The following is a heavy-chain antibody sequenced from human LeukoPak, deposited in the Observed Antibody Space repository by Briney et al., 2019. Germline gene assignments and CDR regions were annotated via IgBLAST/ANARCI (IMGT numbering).Heavy chain of an antibody. J-gene: IGHJ6*02. CDR1: GYTFTSYY. Sequence: ASVKVSFKSSGYTFTSYYMHWVRQAPGQGLEWMGIINPSGGSTSYAQKYQGRVTMTRDTSTSTVYMELSSLRSEDTAVYYCARDVLSCSSTSCYYRVVDGMDVWGQGTTVTVSS. CDR2: INPSGGST. CDR3: ARDVLSCSSTSCYYRVVDGMDV. D-gene: IGHD2-2*01. V-gene: IGHV1-46*03.